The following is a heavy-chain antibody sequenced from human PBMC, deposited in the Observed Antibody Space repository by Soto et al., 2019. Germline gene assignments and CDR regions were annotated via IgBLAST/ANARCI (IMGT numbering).Heavy chain of an antibody. V-gene: IGHV4-30-4*01. Sequence: QVQLQESGPGLVKPSQTLSLTCNVSGGPINSPDYYWTWIRQSPGKGLEWIGYLYFNGGTQYNPSLRTPISMALDTSKKHLYLKMRTGTGADTAVYYCARGISKYSSWYEPHTWFDAWGQGALVTVSS. D-gene: IGHD6-13*01. CDR3: ARGISKYSSWYEPHTWFDA. CDR1: GGPINSPDYY. CDR2: LYFNGGT. J-gene: IGHJ5*02.